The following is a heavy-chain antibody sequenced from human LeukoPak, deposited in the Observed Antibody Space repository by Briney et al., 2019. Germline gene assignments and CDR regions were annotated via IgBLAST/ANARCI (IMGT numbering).Heavy chain of an antibody. V-gene: IGHV3-33*06. Sequence: GGSLRLSCAASGFTFSSCAMHWVRQAPGKGLEWVALISYDGSSKYYADSVQGRFTISRDNSKNMLSLQMNSLRAEDTAVYYCAKAYFLYDDYYYYYMDVWGKGTAVTVSS. J-gene: IGHJ6*03. CDR3: AKAYFLYDDYYYYYMDV. D-gene: IGHD2-21*01. CDR1: GFTFSSCA. CDR2: ISYDGSSK.